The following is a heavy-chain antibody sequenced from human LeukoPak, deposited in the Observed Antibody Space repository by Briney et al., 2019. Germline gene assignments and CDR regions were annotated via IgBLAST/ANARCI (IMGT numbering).Heavy chain of an antibody. Sequence: PGRSLRLSCAASGFTFSSYGMRWVRQAPGKGLEWVAVIWYDGSNKYYADSVKGRFTISRDNSKNTLYLQMNSLRAEDTAVYYCAKSRGRSSWYGVDHWGQGTLVTVSS. CDR2: IWYDGSNK. V-gene: IGHV3-33*06. J-gene: IGHJ4*02. D-gene: IGHD6-13*01. CDR3: AKSRGRSSWYGVDH. CDR1: GFTFSSYG.